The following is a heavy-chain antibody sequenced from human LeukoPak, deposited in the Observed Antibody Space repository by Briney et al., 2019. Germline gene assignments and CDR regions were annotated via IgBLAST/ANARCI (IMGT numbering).Heavy chain of an antibody. CDR3: ARDRCRSCYSDYYYYMDV. J-gene: IGHJ6*03. V-gene: IGHV3-21*01. CDR1: GFTFSSYS. Sequence: GGSLRLSCAASGFTFSSYSMNWVRQAPGKGLEWVSSISSSSSYIYYADSVKGRFTISRDNAKNSLYLQMNSLRAEDTAVYYCARDRCRSCYSDYYYYMDVWGKGTTVTISS. D-gene: IGHD2-15*01. CDR2: ISSSSSYI.